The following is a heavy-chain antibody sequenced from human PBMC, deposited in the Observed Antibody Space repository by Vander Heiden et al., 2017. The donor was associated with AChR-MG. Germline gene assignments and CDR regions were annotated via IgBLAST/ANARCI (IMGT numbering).Heavy chain of an antibody. CDR3: ATRGRWLPSGAFDI. J-gene: IGHJ3*02. Sequence: EVQLVQSGAAVKKPGATVKTSCKVSGYTFTDYYMHWGQQAPGKGLEWMGLVDPEDGETIYAEKVQGRVTITADTSTDTAYMELSSLRSEDTAVYYCATRGRWLPSGAFDIWGQGTMVTVSS. CDR1: GYTFTDYY. V-gene: IGHV1-69-2*01. CDR2: VDPEDGET. D-gene: IGHD3-16*01.